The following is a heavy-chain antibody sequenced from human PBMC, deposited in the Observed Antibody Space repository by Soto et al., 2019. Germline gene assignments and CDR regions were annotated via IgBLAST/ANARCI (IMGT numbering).Heavy chain of an antibody. CDR1: GYSFTSYW. V-gene: IGHV5-10-1*01. CDR2: IDPSDSYT. J-gene: IGHJ6*02. Sequence: LGESLKISCKGSGYSFTSYWISWVRQMPGKGLEWMGRIDPSDSYTNYSPSFQGHVTISADKSISTAYLQWSSLKASDTAMHYCARLKCSGGSCYSTPGAVGVASRDYYYGMDVWGQGTTVTVS. D-gene: IGHD2-15*01. CDR3: ARLKCSGGSCYSTPGAVGVASRDYYYGMDV.